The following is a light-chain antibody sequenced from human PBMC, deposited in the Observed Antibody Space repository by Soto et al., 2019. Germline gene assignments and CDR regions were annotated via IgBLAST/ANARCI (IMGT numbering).Light chain of an antibody. J-gene: IGKJ1*01. CDR1: QSIDNW. CDR3: QQYNSYPA. V-gene: IGKV1-5*01. Sequence: DIQMTEYPSCLSSSVGDRFTIRGRASQSIDNWLAWYQQKPGKAPMLLIYDASSLESGVPSRFSGSGSGTEFTLTISSLQPDDFATYYCQQYNSYPAFGQGTKVDIK. CDR2: DAS.